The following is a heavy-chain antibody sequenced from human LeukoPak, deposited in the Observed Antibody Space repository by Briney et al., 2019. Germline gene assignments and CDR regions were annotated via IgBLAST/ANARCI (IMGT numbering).Heavy chain of an antibody. V-gene: IGHV3-74*03. Sequence: GGSLRLSCAASGFTFSNYWVHWVRQAPGKGLVWVSRINRDGSTTKYTDSVKGRFTVSRDNAKNTLNLQMNSLRAEDTAVYYCARDKKSGESSEIDYWGQGTLVTVSS. CDR2: INRDGSTT. J-gene: IGHJ4*02. CDR1: GFTFSNYW. D-gene: IGHD3-10*01. CDR3: ARDKKSGESSEIDY.